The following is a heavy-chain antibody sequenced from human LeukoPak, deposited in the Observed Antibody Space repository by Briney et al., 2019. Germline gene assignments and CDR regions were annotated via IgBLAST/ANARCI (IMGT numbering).Heavy chain of an antibody. D-gene: IGHD5-24*01. CDR2: ISTSGNTR. J-gene: IGHJ4*02. V-gene: IGHV3-48*03. CDR3: AKRCDSGTFDY. Sequence: PGGSLRLSCASSGFTFSSNGMNWVRQAPGKGLEWVSYISTSGNTRYYADSVKGRFTISRDNAKNSLYLQMNSLRAEDTAVYYCAKRCDSGTFDYWGPGTLVTGSS. CDR1: GFTFSSNG.